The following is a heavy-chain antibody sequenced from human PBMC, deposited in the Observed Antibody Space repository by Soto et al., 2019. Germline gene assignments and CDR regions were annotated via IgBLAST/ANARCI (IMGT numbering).Heavy chain of an antibody. Sequence: EVQLVESGGGLVRPGGSLRLSCAASGFSFSSYWMHWVRQVPGKGLVWVARMNEDGGTTDYVDSVKGRFTISRDNAKNTLYLHMNSLRVEDTAVYYCASDLSGRADVWGQGTTVTVSS. V-gene: IGHV3-74*02. D-gene: IGHD3-10*01. CDR2: MNEDGGTT. CDR1: GFSFSSYW. J-gene: IGHJ6*02. CDR3: ASDLSGRADV.